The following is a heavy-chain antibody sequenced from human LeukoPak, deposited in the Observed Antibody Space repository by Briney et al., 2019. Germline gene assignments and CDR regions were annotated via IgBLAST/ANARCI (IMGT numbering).Heavy chain of an antibody. CDR2: ISSSSSYI. V-gene: IGHV3-21*01. J-gene: IGHJ4*02. Sequence: GSLRLSCAASGFTFSSYGMHWVRQAPGKGLEWVSSISSSSSYIYYADSVKGRFTISRDNAKNSLYLQMNSLRAEDTAVYYCARVDYYDSSPLDYWGQGTLVTVSS. D-gene: IGHD3-22*01. CDR1: GFTFSSYG. CDR3: ARVDYYDSSPLDY.